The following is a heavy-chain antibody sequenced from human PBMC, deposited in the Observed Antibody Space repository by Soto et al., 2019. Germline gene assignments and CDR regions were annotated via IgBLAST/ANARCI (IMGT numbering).Heavy chain of an antibody. CDR3: ARAQEITMIVDPPPYYYGMDV. D-gene: IGHD3-22*01. J-gene: IGHJ6*02. CDR2: IIPIFGTA. CDR1: GGTFSSYA. V-gene: IGHV1-69*13. Sequence: SVKVSCKASGGTFSSYAISWVRQAPGQGLEWMGGIIPIFGTANYAQKFQGRVTITADESTSTAYMELSSLRSEDTAVYYCARAQEITMIVDPPPYYYGMDVWGQGTTVTAP.